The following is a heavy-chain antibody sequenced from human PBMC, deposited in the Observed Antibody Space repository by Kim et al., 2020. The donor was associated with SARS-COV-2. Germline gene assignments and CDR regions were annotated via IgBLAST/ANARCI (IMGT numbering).Heavy chain of an antibody. J-gene: IGHJ6*02. Sequence: ASVKVSCKTSGYTFTNYYIHWVRQAPGQGLEWMGRINPDSGSTNYAQRFQGRVTLTGDTSNTTAYMELSSLRSDDTAIYYCTRSFPDYYSSGLDVWGQGTTV. CDR3: TRSFPDYYSSGLDV. D-gene: IGHD2-21*02. CDR2: INPDSGST. CDR1: GYTFTNYY. V-gene: IGHV1-2*06.